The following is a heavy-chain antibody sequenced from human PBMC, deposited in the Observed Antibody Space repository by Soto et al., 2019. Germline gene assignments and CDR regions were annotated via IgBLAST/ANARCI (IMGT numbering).Heavy chain of an antibody. CDR1: GGSISSYY. V-gene: IGHV4-59*01. CDR3: ARVSFGVPPWYYYMDV. Sequence: SETLSLTCTVSGGSISSYYWSWIRQPPGKGLEWIGYIYYSGSTNYNPSLKSRVTISVDTSKNQFSLKLSSVTAADTAVYYCARVSFGVPPWYYYMDVWGKGTTVTVSS. J-gene: IGHJ6*03. CDR2: IYYSGST. D-gene: IGHD2-8*01.